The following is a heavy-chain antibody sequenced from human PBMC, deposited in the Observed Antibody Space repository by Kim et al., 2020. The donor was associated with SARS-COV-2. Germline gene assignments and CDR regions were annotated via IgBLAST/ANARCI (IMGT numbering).Heavy chain of an antibody. D-gene: IGHD6-13*01. J-gene: IGHJ4*02. V-gene: IGHV3-11*06. CDR3: TRDPRAADY. CDR1: GFTFSDYY. CDR2: ISGGGTDT. Sequence: GGSLRLSCEASGFTFSDYYMTWIRQAPGKGPELLSCISGGGTDTKYADSVKGRFTISRDNAKNSLYLQMNSLRVEDTAIYYCTRDPRAADYWGQGTLVSVSS.